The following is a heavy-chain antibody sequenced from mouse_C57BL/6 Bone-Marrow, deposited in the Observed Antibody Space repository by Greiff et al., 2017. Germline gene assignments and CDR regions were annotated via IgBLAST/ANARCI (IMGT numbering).Heavy chain of an antibody. CDR3: GLLSYFDY. CDR1: GYTFTSYW. CDR2: IYPGNSDT. V-gene: IGHV1-5*01. D-gene: IGHD1-1*01. Sequence: VQLQQSGTVLARPGASVKMSCKTSGYTFTSYWMHWVKQRPGQGLEWIGAIYPGNSDTSYNQKFTGKAKLTAVTSASTAYMELSSLTNEDSAVYYCGLLSYFDYWGQGTTLTVSS. J-gene: IGHJ2*01.